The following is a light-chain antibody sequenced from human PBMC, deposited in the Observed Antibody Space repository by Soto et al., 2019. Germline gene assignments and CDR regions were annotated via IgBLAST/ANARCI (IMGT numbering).Light chain of an antibody. Sequence: QSALTQPASVSGSPGQSIAISCTGTSSDVGRYNYVSWYQQHPGKAPKLMIYEVSNRPSGVSNRFSGSKSGNTASLTISGFQAEDEADYYCSAYTTTSTTLYVFGSGTKLTVL. CDR3: SAYTTTSTTLYV. V-gene: IGLV2-14*01. J-gene: IGLJ1*01. CDR1: SSDVGRYNY. CDR2: EVS.